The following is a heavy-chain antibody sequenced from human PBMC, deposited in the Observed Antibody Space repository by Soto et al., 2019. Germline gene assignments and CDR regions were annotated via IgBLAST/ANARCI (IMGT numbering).Heavy chain of an antibody. D-gene: IGHD2-8*01. V-gene: IGHV4-39*01. CDR1: GDSINSDKYY. Sequence: QLQLQESGPGLVKPSETLSLTCSVSGDSINSDKYYWGWIRQPPGKGLEWIGSIYYRGNTYYTPSPQTRVTISLDNSKRQFSLKLNSVTAADSAVYFCARLEGMATIPYYFVFWGQGALVTVSS. CDR2: IYYRGNT. J-gene: IGHJ4*02. CDR3: ARLEGMATIPYYFVF.